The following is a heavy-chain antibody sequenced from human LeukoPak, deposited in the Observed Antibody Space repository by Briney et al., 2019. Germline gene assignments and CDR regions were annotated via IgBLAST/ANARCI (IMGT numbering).Heavy chain of an antibody. Sequence: ASVKVSCKASGYTFTSYDINWVRQATGQGLEWMGWMNPNSGNTGYAQKFQGRVTITRNTSISPAYMELSSLRSEDTAVYYCARKDCSGGSCYSNWFDPWGQGTLVTVSS. J-gene: IGHJ5*02. CDR1: GYTFTSYD. CDR3: ARKDCSGGSCYSNWFDP. V-gene: IGHV1-8*03. CDR2: MNPNSGNT. D-gene: IGHD2-15*01.